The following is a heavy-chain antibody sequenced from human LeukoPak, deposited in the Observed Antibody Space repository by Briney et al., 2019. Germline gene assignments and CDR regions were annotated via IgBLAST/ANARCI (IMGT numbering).Heavy chain of an antibody. J-gene: IGHJ5*02. D-gene: IGHD5-12*01. CDR3: ARTLRRKNWFDP. Sequence: PSETLSFTCAVYGGSFSGYYWSWIRQPPGKGLEWIGEINHSGSTNYNPSLKSRVTISVDTSKNQFSLKLSSVTAADTAVYYCARTLRRKNWFDPWGQGTLVTVSS. V-gene: IGHV4-34*01. CDR1: GGSFSGYY. CDR2: INHSGST.